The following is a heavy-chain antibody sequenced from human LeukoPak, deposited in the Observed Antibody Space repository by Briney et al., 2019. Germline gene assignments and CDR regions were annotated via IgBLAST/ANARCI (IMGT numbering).Heavy chain of an antibody. CDR1: GFTFSSYE. V-gene: IGHV3-30-3*01. CDR2: ISYDGSNK. CDR3: ASGLPRYCSGGSCLAFDY. J-gene: IGHJ4*02. D-gene: IGHD2-15*01. Sequence: GGSLRLSCAAPGFTFSSYEMNWVRQAPGKGLEWVAVISYDGSNKYYADSVKGRFTISRDNSKNTLYLQMNSLRAEDTAVYYCASGLPRYCSGGSCLAFDYWGQGTLVTVSS.